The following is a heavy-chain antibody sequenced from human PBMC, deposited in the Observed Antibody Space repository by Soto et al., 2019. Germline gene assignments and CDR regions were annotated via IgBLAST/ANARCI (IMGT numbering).Heavy chain of an antibody. V-gene: IGHV3-33*01. D-gene: IGHD3-22*01. Sequence: GGSLRLSCAASGFTFSSYGMHWVRQAPGKGLEWVAVIWYDGSNKYYADSVKGRFTISRDNSKNTLYLQMNSLRAEDTVVYYCARGRRRPGYDSSGYYAGVDYWGQGTLVTVSS. J-gene: IGHJ4*02. CDR3: ARGRRRPGYDSSGYYAGVDY. CDR1: GFTFSSYG. CDR2: IWYDGSNK.